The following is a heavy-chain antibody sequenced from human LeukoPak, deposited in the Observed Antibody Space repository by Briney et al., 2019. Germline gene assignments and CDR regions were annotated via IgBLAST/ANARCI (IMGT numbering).Heavy chain of an antibody. Sequence: GGSLRLSCAASGFTFSNAWMSWVRQAPGKGLEWVGRIKSKTNGGTTDYAAPVKGRFAISRDDSKNTLYLQMNSLKNEDTAVYYCTKDDPLNRSWGQGTLVTVSS. V-gene: IGHV3-15*01. D-gene: IGHD3-16*01. J-gene: IGHJ4*02. CDR1: GFTFSNAW. CDR3: TKDDPLNRS. CDR2: IKSKTNGGTT.